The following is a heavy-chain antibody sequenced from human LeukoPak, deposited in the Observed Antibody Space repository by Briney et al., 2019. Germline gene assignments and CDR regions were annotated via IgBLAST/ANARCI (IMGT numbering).Heavy chain of an antibody. D-gene: IGHD6-13*01. V-gene: IGHV3-33*06. CDR2: IWYDGSNK. CDR3: AKDRQSSSWLDY. CDR1: GFTFSSYG. J-gene: IGHJ4*02. Sequence: PGGSPRLSCAASGFTFSSYGMHWVRQAPGKGLEWVAVIWYDGSNKYYADSVKGRFTISRDNSKNTLYLQMNSLRAEDTAVYYCAKDRQSSSWLDYWGQGTLVTVSS.